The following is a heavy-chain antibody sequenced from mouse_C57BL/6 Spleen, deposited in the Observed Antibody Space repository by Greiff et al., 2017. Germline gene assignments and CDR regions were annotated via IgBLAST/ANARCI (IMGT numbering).Heavy chain of an antibody. J-gene: IGHJ4*01. Sequence: QVQLQQSGPELVKPGASVKISCKASGYAFSSSWMNWVKQRPGKGLEWIGRIYPGDGDTNYNGKFKGKATLTADKSSSTAYMQLSSLTSEDSAVYFCAVPNTGAMDYWGQGTSVTVSS. CDR1: GYAFSSSW. D-gene: IGHD1-1*01. V-gene: IGHV1-82*01. CDR3: AVPNTGAMDY. CDR2: IYPGDGDT.